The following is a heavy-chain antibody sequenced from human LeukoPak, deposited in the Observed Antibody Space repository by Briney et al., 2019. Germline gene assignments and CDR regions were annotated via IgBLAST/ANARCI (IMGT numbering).Heavy chain of an antibody. J-gene: IGHJ4*02. Sequence: GGSLRLSCAASGFTFSSYWMSWVRQAPGKGLEWVANIKQDGSEKYYVDSVKGRVSIPRDNAKNSLYLQMNSLRAEDTAVYYCARDGVLMVYAILDYWGQGTLVTVSS. CDR1: GFTFSSYW. V-gene: IGHV3-7*01. D-gene: IGHD2-8*01. CDR3: ARDGVLMVYAILDY. CDR2: IKQDGSEK.